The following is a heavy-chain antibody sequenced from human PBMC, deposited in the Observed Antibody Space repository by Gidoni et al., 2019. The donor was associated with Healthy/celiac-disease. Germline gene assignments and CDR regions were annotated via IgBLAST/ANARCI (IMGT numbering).Heavy chain of an antibody. Sequence: QVQLVESGGGVVQPGRSLRLSCAASGFTFSSSGMHWVRQAQGKGLEWVAVIWYDGSNKYYADSVKGRFTISRDNSKNTLYLQMNSLRAEDTAVYYCARSAIAVAGHDAFDIWGQGTMVTVSS. J-gene: IGHJ3*02. CDR1: GFTFSSSG. CDR2: IWYDGSNK. CDR3: ARSAIAVAGHDAFDI. V-gene: IGHV3-33*01. D-gene: IGHD6-19*01.